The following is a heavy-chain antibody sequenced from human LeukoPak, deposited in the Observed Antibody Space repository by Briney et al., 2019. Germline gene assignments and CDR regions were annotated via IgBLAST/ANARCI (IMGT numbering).Heavy chain of an antibody. Sequence: ASVKVSCKASGYTFTSYGISWVRQAPGQGLEWMGWISTYNGNTNYAQKLQGRVTMTTDTSTSTAYMELRSLRSDDTAVYYCARDLSAYYDSSGYSHFDYWAREPWSPSPQ. CDR3: ARDLSAYYDSSGYSHFDY. CDR1: GYTFTSYG. J-gene: IGHJ4*02. D-gene: IGHD3-22*01. V-gene: IGHV1-18*01. CDR2: ISTYNGNT.